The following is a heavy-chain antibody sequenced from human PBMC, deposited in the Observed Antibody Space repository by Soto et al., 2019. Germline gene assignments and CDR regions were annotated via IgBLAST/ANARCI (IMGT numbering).Heavy chain of an antibody. CDR1: GFTFSSYA. J-gene: IGHJ6*03. Sequence: EVQLLESGGGLVQPGGSLRLSCAASGFTFSSYAMSWVRQAPGKGLEWVSAISGSGGSTYYADSVKGRFTISRDNSKNTLYLQMNGLRAEDTAVYYCAKFGLNLHSYGSEGEIYYYYMDVWGKGTPVTVSS. CDR2: ISGSGGST. V-gene: IGHV3-23*01. D-gene: IGHD5-18*01. CDR3: AKFGLNLHSYGSEGEIYYYYMDV.